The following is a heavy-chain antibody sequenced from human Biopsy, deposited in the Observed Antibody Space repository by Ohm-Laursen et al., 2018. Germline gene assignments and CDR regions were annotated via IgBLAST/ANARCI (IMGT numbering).Heavy chain of an antibody. CDR3: VRGVDYYDPYHYYALDV. CDR1: YASISGHF. CDR2: INHSGRT. V-gene: IGHV4-34*01. Sequence: GTLSLTCAVTYASISGHFWSWIRQTPGKGLEWIGEINHSGRTNYNPSLKSRVTISVDTSKNQFSLKVRSVTAADTAVYYCVRGVDYYDPYHYYALDVWGQGTTVTVSS. D-gene: IGHD3-22*01. J-gene: IGHJ6*02.